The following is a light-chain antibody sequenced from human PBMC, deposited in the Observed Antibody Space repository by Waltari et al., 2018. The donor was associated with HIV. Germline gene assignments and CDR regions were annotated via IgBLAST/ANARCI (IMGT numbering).Light chain of an antibody. CDR3: GTWDSSLSAGV. CDR1: SSNLGNNF. CDR2: DTE. Sequence: QSVLTQPPSVSAAPGQKVTISCSGNSSNLGNNFVSWYQQFPGTAPKLLIDDTEKRPSGIPERFAGSKSGTSATLGITGLQTGDEAVYYCGTWDSSLSAGVFGGGTKVTVL. J-gene: IGLJ3*02. V-gene: IGLV1-51*01.